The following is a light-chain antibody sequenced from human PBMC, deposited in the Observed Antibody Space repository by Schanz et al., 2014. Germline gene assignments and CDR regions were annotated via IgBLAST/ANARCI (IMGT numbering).Light chain of an antibody. CDR2: EVN. V-gene: IGLV2-8*01. CDR3: YSSARGISL. CDR1: SSDVGGYNY. Sequence: QSALTQPPSASGSPGQSVTISCTGTSSDVGGYNYVSWYQQHPGKAPTLLIFEVNKRPSGVSDRFSASKSGNTASLTVSGLQPEDEADYYCYSSARGISLFGGGTKLTVL. J-gene: IGLJ2*01.